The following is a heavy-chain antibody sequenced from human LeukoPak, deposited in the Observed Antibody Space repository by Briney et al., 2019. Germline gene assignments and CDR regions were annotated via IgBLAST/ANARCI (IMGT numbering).Heavy chain of an antibody. Sequence: GGSLRLSCAASGITFSSYAMHWVRQAPGKGLEWVAVISYDGSNKYYADSVKGRFTISRDNSKNTLYLQMNSLRAEDTAVYYCAKANWGPAYYFDYWGQGTLVTVSS. CDR2: ISYDGSNK. D-gene: IGHD7-27*01. CDR3: AKANWGPAYYFDY. V-gene: IGHV3-30-3*01. CDR1: GITFSSYA. J-gene: IGHJ4*02.